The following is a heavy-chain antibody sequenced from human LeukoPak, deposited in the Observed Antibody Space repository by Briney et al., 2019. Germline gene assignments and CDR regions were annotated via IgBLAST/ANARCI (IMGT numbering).Heavy chain of an antibody. J-gene: IGHJ6*03. D-gene: IGHD5-12*01. V-gene: IGHV4-38-2*02. CDR3: VLATRNYYYYYMDV. CDR1: GGSISSYY. Sequence: SETLSLTCTVSGGSISSYYWGWIRQPPGKGLEWIGSIYHSGSTYYNPSLKSRVTISVDTSKNQFSLKLSSVTAADTAVYYCVLATRNYYYYYMDVWGKGTTVTVSS. CDR2: IYHSGST.